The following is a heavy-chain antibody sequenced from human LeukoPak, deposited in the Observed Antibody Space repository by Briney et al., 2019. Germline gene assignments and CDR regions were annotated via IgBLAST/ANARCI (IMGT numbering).Heavy chain of an antibody. V-gene: IGHV3-33*06. Sequence: PGGSLRLSCVASGFTFSNYGMHWVRQAPGKGLDWVAVIWYDGSYKYYADSVKGRFAISRENPKNTLYLQMNSLRAEDTGIYYRAKVVQYTASTGTGLDYWGQGTLVTVSS. D-gene: IGHD6-13*01. CDR1: GFTFSNYG. CDR2: IWYDGSYK. J-gene: IGHJ4*02. CDR3: AKVVQYTASTGTGLDY.